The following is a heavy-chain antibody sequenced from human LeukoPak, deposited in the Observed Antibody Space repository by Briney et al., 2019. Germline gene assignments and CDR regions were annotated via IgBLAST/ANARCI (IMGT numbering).Heavy chain of an antibody. Sequence: SETLSLTCTVSGGSISSGSYYWSWIRQPAGKGLEWIGRIYTSGSTNYNPSLKSRVTISVDTSENQFSLKLSSVTAADTAVYYCARDYDFWSGYTLANWFDPWGQGTLVTVSS. D-gene: IGHD3-3*01. CDR3: ARDYDFWSGYTLANWFDP. V-gene: IGHV4-61*02. CDR1: GGSISSGSYY. J-gene: IGHJ5*02. CDR2: IYTSGST.